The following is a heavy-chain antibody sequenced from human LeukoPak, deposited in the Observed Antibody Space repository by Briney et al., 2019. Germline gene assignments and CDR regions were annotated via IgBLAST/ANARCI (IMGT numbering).Heavy chain of an antibody. CDR2: IYHSGST. D-gene: IGHD5/OR15-5a*01. J-gene: IGHJ3*02. CDR3: AKGLYSVYNPDVFDI. Sequence: PSGTLSLTCAVSGGSISSSNWWSWVRQPPGKGLEWIGEIYHSGSTNCNPSLKSRVTISVDKSKNQFSLKLSSVTAADTAVYYCAKGLYSVYNPDVFDIWGQGTMVTVSS. CDR1: GGSISSSNW. V-gene: IGHV4-4*02.